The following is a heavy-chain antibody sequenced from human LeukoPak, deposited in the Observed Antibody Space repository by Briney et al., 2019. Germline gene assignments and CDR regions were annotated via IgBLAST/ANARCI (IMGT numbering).Heavy chain of an antibody. V-gene: IGHV3-23*01. CDR3: AKGTPGYSGSWYNPLDY. J-gene: IGHJ4*02. CDR1: GFTFSSYA. CDR2: ISGSGGST. D-gene: IGHD6-13*01. Sequence: GGSLRLSCADSGFTFSSYAMSWVRQAPGKGLEWVSAISGSGGSTYYADSVKGRFTISRDNSKNTLYLQMNSLRAEDTAVYYCAKGTPGYSGSWYNPLDYWGQGPLVTVS.